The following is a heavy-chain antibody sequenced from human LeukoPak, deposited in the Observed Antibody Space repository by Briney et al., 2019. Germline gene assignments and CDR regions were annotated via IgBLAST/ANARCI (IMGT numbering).Heavy chain of an antibody. D-gene: IGHD6-6*01. V-gene: IGHV1-58*02. CDR3: AGSLYSSSDYYYYYGMDV. Sequence: GASVTVSSTASVFTFTTSAMQWVRQARGQRREWIGWIVVCSGNTKYAKKIQERVNITIDKTTRTTYMELSSLRSEDTAVYYCAGSLYSSSDYYYYYGMDVWGQGTPVTVSS. J-gene: IGHJ6*02. CDR1: VFTFTTSA. CDR2: IVVCSGNT.